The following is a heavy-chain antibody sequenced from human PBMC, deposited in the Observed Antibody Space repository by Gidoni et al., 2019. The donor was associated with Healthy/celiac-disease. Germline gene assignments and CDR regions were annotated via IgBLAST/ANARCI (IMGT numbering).Heavy chain of an antibody. D-gene: IGHD6-13*01. J-gene: IGHJ4*02. CDR1: GFTVSSNY. V-gene: IGHV3-53*01. Sequence: EVQLVESGGGLIQPGGCLRLSCAASGFTVSSNYMSWVRQAPGKGLEWVSVIYSGGSTYYADSVKGRFTISRDNSKNTLYLQMNSLRAEDTAVYYCASGYSSSWYDVAPFDYWGQGTLVTVSS. CDR2: IYSGGST. CDR3: ASGYSSSWYDVAPFDY.